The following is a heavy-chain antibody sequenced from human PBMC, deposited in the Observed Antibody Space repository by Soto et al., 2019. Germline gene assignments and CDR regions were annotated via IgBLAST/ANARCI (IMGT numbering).Heavy chain of an antibody. D-gene: IGHD3-16*01. CDR1: GFTFSSYS. CDR2: ISSSSSYI. V-gene: IGHV3-21*01. J-gene: IGHJ4*02. Sequence: EVQLVESGGGLVKPGGSLRLSCAASGFTFSSYSMNWVRQAPGKGLEWVSSISSSSSYIYYADSVKGRFTISRDNAKNAVYVQMNGRRAGGAVVYCGGRGGGLGDGYNSFDYWGQGTLVTVSS. CDR3: GRGGGLGDGYNSFDY.